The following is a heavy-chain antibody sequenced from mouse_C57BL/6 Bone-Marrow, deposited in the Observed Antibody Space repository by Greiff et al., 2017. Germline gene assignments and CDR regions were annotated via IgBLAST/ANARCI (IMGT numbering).Heavy chain of an antibody. CDR1: GYTFTSYW. D-gene: IGHD4-1*01. J-gene: IGHJ3*01. Sequence: QVQLQQPGAELVKPGASVKLSCKASGYTFTSYWITWVKQRPGQGLEWIGDIYPGSGSTNYNQKFKSKATLAVDTSSSTAYMQLSSLTSEDSAVYSCAREGLGAWFAYWGQGTLVTVSA. V-gene: IGHV1-55*01. CDR3: AREGLGAWFAY. CDR2: IYPGSGST.